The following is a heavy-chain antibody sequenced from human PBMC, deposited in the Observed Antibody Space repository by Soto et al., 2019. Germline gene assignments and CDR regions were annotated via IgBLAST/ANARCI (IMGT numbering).Heavy chain of an antibody. CDR3: AALQRPGYYSYGMDV. V-gene: IGHV4-34*01. D-gene: IGHD6-25*01. J-gene: IGHJ6*02. Sequence: QVQLQQWGAGLLKPSETLSLTCAVYGGSFSGYYWSWIRQPPGKGLEWIGEINHSGSTNYNPSLKSRVTISVDTSKNPVSLKLSSVTAADTAVYYCAALQRPGYYSYGMDVWGQGTTVTVSS. CDR1: GGSFSGYY. CDR2: INHSGST.